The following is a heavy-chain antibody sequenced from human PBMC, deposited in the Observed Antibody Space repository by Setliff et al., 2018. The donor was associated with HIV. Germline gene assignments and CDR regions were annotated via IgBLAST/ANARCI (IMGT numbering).Heavy chain of an antibody. CDR2: IHYTGTT. J-gene: IGHJ5*02. V-gene: IGHV4-31*01. D-gene: IGHD3-10*01. Sequence: SETLSLTCTVSGGSISSSSYYWNWFRQYPGKGLEWIGYIHYTGTTNQNPSLRSLITISLDTSKNQFSLKLTSVTAADTAVYYCARAPYVSWSFGWFDPWGQGTLVTVSS. CDR1: GGSISSSSYY. CDR3: ARAPYVSWSFGWFDP.